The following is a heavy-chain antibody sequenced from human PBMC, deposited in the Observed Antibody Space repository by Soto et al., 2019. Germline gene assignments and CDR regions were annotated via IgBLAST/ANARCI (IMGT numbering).Heavy chain of an antibody. CDR2: IYYSGST. CDR3: ARELPQRQGRNMDV. D-gene: IGHD3-10*01. V-gene: IGHV4-61*01. J-gene: IGHJ6*02. CDR1: GGSVSSGSYY. Sequence: PSETLSLTCTVSGGSVSSGSYYWSWIRQPPGKGLEWIGYIYYSGSTNYNPSLKSRVTISVDTSKTQFSLKLSSVTAADTAVYYCARELPQRQGRNMDVWGQGTTVTVSS.